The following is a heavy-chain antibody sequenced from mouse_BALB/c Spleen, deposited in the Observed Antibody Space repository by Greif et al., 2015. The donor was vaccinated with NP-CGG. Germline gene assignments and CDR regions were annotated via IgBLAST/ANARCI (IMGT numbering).Heavy chain of an antibody. CDR1: GYTFTSYW. J-gene: IGHJ1*01. V-gene: IGHV1-7*01. D-gene: IGHD4-1*01. Sequence: QVQLQQSGAELAKPGASVKMSCKASGYTFTSYWMHWVKQRPGQGLEWIGYINPSTGYTEYNQKFKDKATLTADKSSSTAYMQLSSLTSEDSAVYYCATGTYFDDWGAGTTVTVSS. CDR3: ATGTYFDD. CDR2: INPSTGYT.